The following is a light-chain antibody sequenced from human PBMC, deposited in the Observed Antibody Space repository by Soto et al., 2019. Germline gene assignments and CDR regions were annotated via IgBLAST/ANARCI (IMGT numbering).Light chain of an antibody. V-gene: IGKV3-20*01. Sequence: EIVWTQSPGTLSLSPGERATLSCRASQSVSSNYLAWYQQKAGQAPRLLIYGASTRATGIPDRFSGSGSGTDFTLTISRLEPEDFAVYFCQHYGNSLWTFGQGTKVDIK. CDR3: QHYGNSLWT. CDR2: GAS. J-gene: IGKJ1*01. CDR1: QSVSSNY.